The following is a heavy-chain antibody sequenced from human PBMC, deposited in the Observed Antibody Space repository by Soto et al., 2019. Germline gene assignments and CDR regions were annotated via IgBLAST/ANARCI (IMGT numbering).Heavy chain of an antibody. V-gene: IGHV4-30-2*01. Sequence: LRLSCAASGFTFSSYAMVWVRQAPGKGLEWIGYIYHSGSTYYNPSLKSRVTISVDRSKNQFSLKLSSVTAADTAVYYCASTPRAYCGGDCSIDYWGQGTLVTVSS. CDR3: ASTPRAYCGGDCSIDY. D-gene: IGHD2-21*02. CDR2: IYHSGST. CDR1: GFTFSSYA. J-gene: IGHJ4*02.